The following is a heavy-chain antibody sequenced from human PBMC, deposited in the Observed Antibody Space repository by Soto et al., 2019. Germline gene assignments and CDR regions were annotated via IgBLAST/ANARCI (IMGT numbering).Heavy chain of an antibody. D-gene: IGHD6-19*01. CDR1: GFTFSIYS. Sequence: EVQLVESGGGLVKTGGSLRLSCAASGFTFSIYSMNWVRQAPGKGLEWVSSISGSSRVSSMSGGSSYIYYADSVKGRFTISRDNAQKSLYLQMNSLRAEDTAVYYCARDPGAVFFEYWGQGTLVTVSS. J-gene: IGHJ4*02. CDR3: ARDPGAVFFEY. V-gene: IGHV3-21*01. CDR2: ISGSSRVSSMSGGSSYI.